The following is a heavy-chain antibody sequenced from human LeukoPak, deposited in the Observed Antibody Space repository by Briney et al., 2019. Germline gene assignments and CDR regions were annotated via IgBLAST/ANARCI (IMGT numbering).Heavy chain of an antibody. V-gene: IGHV3-30*02. CDR3: AKDWKSYGDYGDAFDI. CDR2: IRYDGSNK. J-gene: IGHJ3*02. CDR1: GFTFSSYG. Sequence: GGSLRLSCAASGFTFSSYGTHWVRQAPGKGLEWVAFIRYDGSNKYYADSVKGRFTISRDNSKNTLYLQMNSLRAEDTAVYYCAKDWKSYGDYGDAFDIWGQGTMVTVSS. D-gene: IGHD4-17*01.